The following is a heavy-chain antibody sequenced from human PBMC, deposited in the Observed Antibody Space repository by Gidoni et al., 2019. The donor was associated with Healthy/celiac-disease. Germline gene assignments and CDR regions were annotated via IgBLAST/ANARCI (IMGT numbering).Heavy chain of an antibody. CDR1: GRSISSSSYY. CDR2: IYYSGST. D-gene: IGHD1-1*01. J-gene: IGHJ3*02. Sequence: QLQLQESGPGLVKPSETLSLTCTVSGRSISSSSYYWGWIRQPPGKGLEWIGSIYYSGSTYYNPSLKSRVTISVDTSKNQFSLKLSSVTAADTAVYYCARTGAGGAFDIWGQGTMVTVSS. CDR3: ARTGAGGAFDI. V-gene: IGHV4-39*01.